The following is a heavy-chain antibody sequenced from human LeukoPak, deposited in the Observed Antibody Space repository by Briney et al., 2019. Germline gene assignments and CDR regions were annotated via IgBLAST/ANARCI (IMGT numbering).Heavy chain of an antibody. V-gene: IGHV1-18*04. CDR1: GYTFTSYY. J-gene: IGHJ4*02. CDR2: ISAYNGNT. CDR3: ARDLWAGDSSGYYASSDY. D-gene: IGHD3-22*01. Sequence: GASVKVSCKASGYTFTSYYMHWVRQAPGQGLEWMGWISAYNGNTNYAQKLQGRVTMTTDTSTSTAYMELRSLRSDDTAVYYCARDLWAGDSSGYYASSDYWGQGTLVTVSS.